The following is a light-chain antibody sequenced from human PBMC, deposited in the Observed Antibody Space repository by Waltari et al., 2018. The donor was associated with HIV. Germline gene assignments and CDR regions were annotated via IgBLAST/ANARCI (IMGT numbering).Light chain of an antibody. J-gene: IGLJ1*01. CDR3: QSADSSGTYV. CDR2: KDS. V-gene: IGLV3-25*03. Sequence: SYELKQTPSVSVSPGQTATITCSGDALATQNAFWYQQKAGHAPVVIIYKDSERPSGIPERISGSSSGTTVTLTISEVQAEDEADYYCQSADSSGTYVFGSGTKVTVL. CDR1: ALATQN.